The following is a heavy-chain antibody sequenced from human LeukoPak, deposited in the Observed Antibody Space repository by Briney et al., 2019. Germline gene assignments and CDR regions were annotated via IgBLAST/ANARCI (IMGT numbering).Heavy chain of an antibody. J-gene: IGHJ4*02. CDR2: IYHSGST. CDR1: GGSISSYY. D-gene: IGHD3-16*01. V-gene: IGHV4-59*01. CDR3: ARVSSGEKIDY. Sequence: SETLSLTCTVSGGSISSYYWTWIRQPPGKGLEWIGYIYHSGSTNYNPSLKSRVTISIDTSKSQFSLKLTSVTAADTAVYYCARVSSGEKIDYWGQGTVVTVSS.